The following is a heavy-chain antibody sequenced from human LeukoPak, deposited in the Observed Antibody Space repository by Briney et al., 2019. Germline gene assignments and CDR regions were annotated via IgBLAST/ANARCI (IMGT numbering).Heavy chain of an antibody. CDR3: AKDRRPHTVSTQNGAFDY. CDR2: ISGSGGNT. D-gene: IGHD2-2*01. CDR1: GFTFSSYA. J-gene: IGHJ4*02. V-gene: IGHV3-23*01. Sequence: GGSLGLSCAASGFTFSSYAMSWVRQAPGKGLEWVSGISGSGGNTYDADSVKGRFTISRDNSKNALYLQMNSLRVEDTAVYYCAKDRRPHTVSTQNGAFDYWGQGTLVTVSS.